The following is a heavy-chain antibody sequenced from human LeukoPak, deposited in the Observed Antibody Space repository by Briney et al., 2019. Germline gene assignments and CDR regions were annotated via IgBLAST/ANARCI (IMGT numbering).Heavy chain of an antibody. J-gene: IGHJ6*03. D-gene: IGHD3-10*01. CDR3: ASYKGGSGSYYKIEARYYHMDV. V-gene: IGHV4-34*01. CDR1: GGSFSGYY. Sequence: TSETLSLTCAVYGGSFSGYYWSWIRQPPGKGLEWIGEINHSGSTNYNPSLKSRVTISVDTSKNQFSLKLSSVTAADTAVYYCASYKGGSGSYYKIEARYYHMDVWGKGTTVIISS. CDR2: INHSGST.